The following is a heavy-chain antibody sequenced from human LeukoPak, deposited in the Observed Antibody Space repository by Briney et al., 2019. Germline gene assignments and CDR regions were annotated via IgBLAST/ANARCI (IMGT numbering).Heavy chain of an antibody. Sequence: GGSLRLSCAASGFTFSSYSMNWVRQAPGKGLEWVSSISSSSSYIYYADSVKGRFTISRDNAKNSLYLQMNSLRAEDTAVYYCARDRRAAGAFDIWGQGTMVTVSS. D-gene: IGHD6-25*01. CDR3: ARDRRAAGAFDI. CDR1: GFTFSSYS. J-gene: IGHJ3*02. CDR2: ISSSSSYI. V-gene: IGHV3-21*01.